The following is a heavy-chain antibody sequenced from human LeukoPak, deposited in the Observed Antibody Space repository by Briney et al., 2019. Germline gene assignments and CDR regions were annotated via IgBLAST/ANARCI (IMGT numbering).Heavy chain of an antibody. D-gene: IGHD4-23*01. CDR2: INPNSGGT. CDR1: GYTFTGYY. J-gene: IGHJ4*02. Sequence: GASVKVSCKASGYTFTGYYMHWVRQAPGQGLEWMGWINPNSGGTNYAQKFQGRVTMTRDTSISTAYMELSRLRSDDTAVYYCARSHPIHGGNTFDYWGQGTLVTVSS. V-gene: IGHV1-2*02. CDR3: ARSHPIHGGNTFDY.